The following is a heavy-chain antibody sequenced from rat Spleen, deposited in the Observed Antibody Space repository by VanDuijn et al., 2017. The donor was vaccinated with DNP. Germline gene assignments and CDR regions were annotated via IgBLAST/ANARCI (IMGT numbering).Heavy chain of an antibody. Sequence: EVQLVESGGGLVQPGRSLKLSCAASGFTFSDYYMAWVRQAPTKGLEWVAYIGSDGYAPYYGDSVKGRFTISRYNTKRTLYLQMNSLRSEDMATYYCVRWNSGHLDSWGQGVMVTVSS. V-gene: IGHV5-22*01. CDR3: VRWNSGHLDS. D-gene: IGHD4-3*01. CDR1: GFTFSDYY. CDR2: IGSDGYAP. J-gene: IGHJ2*01.